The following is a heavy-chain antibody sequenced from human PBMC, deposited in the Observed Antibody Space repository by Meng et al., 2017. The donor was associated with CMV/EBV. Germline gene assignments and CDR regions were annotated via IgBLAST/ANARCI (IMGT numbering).Heavy chain of an antibody. CDR2: INPNSGGT. D-gene: IGHD2-2*01. CDR1: GFTFTSSA. CDR3: ARTRRYCSSTSCPGAYGMDV. J-gene: IGHJ6*02. Sequence: ASVKVSCKASGFTFTSSAVHWVRQAPGQGLEWMGWINPNSGGTNYAQKFQGRVTMTRDTSISTAYMELSRLRSDDTAVYYCARTRRYCSSTSCPGAYGMDVWGQGTTVTVSS. V-gene: IGHV1-2*02.